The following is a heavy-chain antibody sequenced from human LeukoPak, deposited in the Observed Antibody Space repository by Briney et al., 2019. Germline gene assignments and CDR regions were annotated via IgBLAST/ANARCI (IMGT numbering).Heavy chain of an antibody. CDR2: IIPIIGIA. CDR1: GGSFNSYA. J-gene: IGHJ4*02. CDR3: ARDLMTTVTLLFDY. V-gene: IGHV1-69*04. D-gene: IGHD4-17*01. Sequence: GASVKVSCKASGGSFNSYAFSWVRQAPGQGLEWMGRIIPIIGIASYAQKFQGRVTITADKSTSTAYMELSSLRPEDTAVYYCARDLMTTVTLLFDYWGQGTLVTVSS.